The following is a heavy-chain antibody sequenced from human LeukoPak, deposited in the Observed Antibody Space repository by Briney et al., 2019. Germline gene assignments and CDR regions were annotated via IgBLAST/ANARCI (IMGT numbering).Heavy chain of an antibody. V-gene: IGHV3-11*01. D-gene: IGHD3-16*01. CDR3: AKSRIGMITFNL. Sequence: GGSLRLSCAASGFTFSDHSIIWIRQAPGKGLEWVSYFSSLGSIIYYADPVKGRFTLSTDNAKNSVYLQMNSLRAEDTAVYYCAKSRIGMITFNLWGQGTVVTVSS. CDR2: FSSLGSII. CDR1: GFTFSDHS. J-gene: IGHJ5*02.